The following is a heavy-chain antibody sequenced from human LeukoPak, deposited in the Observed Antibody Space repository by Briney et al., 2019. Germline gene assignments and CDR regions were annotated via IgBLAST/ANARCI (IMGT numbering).Heavy chain of an antibody. D-gene: IGHD6-13*01. V-gene: IGHV3-23*01. CDR3: AKVINIAAAGGFFDY. Sequence: GGSLRLSCVASGFTFTRFGKSWVRQAPGKGLEWVSGISAGGSRYYADSVKGRFTISRDNSKNMVYLQMNSLRAEDTALYYCAKVINIAAAGGFFDYWGRGTLVTVSS. CDR2: ISAGGSR. J-gene: IGHJ4*02. CDR1: GFTFTRFG.